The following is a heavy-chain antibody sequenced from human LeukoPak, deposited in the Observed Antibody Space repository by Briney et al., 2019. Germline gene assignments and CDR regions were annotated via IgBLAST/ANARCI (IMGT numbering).Heavy chain of an antibody. V-gene: IGHV3-23*01. CDR1: GFTFSSYA. D-gene: IGHD3-22*01. CDR3: AKDGAVDYYDSSGYYSYFDY. J-gene: IGHJ4*02. CDR2: ISGSGGST. Sequence: GSLRLSCAASGFTFSSYAMSWVRQAPGKGLEWVSAISGSGGSTYYADSVKGRFTISRDNSKNTLYLQMNSLRAEDTAVYYCAKDGAVDYYDSSGYYSYFDYWGQGTLVTVSS.